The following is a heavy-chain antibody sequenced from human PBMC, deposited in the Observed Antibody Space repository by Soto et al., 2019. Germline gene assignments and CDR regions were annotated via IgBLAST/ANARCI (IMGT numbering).Heavy chain of an antibody. Sequence: QVQLVESGGGVVQPGRSLRLSCAASGFTFSSYAMHWVRQAPGKGLEWVAVISYDGSNKYYADSVKGRFTISRDNSKNTLYLQMNSLRAEDTAVYYCARETDSGYDYPRTSYGMDVWGQGTTVTVSS. V-gene: IGHV3-30-3*01. CDR3: ARETDSGYDYPRTSYGMDV. J-gene: IGHJ6*02. CDR1: GFTFSSYA. D-gene: IGHD5-12*01. CDR2: ISYDGSNK.